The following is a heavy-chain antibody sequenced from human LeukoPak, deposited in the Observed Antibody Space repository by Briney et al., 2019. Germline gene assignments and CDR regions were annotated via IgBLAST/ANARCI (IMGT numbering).Heavy chain of an antibody. CDR2: ISYDGTNK. Sequence: PGRSLRLSCAASGFAFSNYGLHWVRQAPGKGLEWVSFISYDGTNKYYADSVKGRFTISRDNSRNKLYLQMNSLRGDDTGMYFCAKDSSTSNPYYGLDVWGQGTTVTISS. CDR1: GFAFSNYG. V-gene: IGHV3-30*18. J-gene: IGHJ6*02. CDR3: AKDSSTSNPYYGLDV. D-gene: IGHD6-13*01.